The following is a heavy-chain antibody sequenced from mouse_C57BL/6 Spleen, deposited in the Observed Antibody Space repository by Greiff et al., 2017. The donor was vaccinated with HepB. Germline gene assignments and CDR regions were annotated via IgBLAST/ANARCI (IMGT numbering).Heavy chain of an antibody. J-gene: IGHJ2*01. D-gene: IGHD2-1*01. CDR3: AREDYGNYDYFDY. V-gene: IGHV5-4*01. Sequence: EVQGVESGGGLVKPGGSLKLSCAASGFTFSSYAMSWVRQTPEKRLEWVATISDGGSYTYYPDNVKGRFTISRGNAKNNLYLQMSHLKSEDTAMYYCAREDYGNYDYFDYWGQGTTLTVSS. CDR1: GFTFSSYA. CDR2: ISDGGSYT.